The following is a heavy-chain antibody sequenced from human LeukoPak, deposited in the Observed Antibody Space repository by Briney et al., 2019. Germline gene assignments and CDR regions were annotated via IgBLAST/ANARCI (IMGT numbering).Heavy chain of an antibody. Sequence: APVKVSCKASGYTFTSYGISWVRQAPGQGLEWMGWISAYNGNSNYAQKFQGRVTITTDESTSTAYMELSSLRSEDTAVYYCASIVGATGAFDIWGQGTMVTVSS. D-gene: IGHD1-26*01. CDR2: ISAYNGNS. J-gene: IGHJ3*02. CDR1: GYTFTSYG. V-gene: IGHV1-18*01. CDR3: ASIVGATGAFDI.